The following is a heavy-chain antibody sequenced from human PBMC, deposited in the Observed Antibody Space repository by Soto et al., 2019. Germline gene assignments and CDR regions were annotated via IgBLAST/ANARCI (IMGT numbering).Heavy chain of an antibody. V-gene: IGHV4-39*01. D-gene: IGHD2-21*02. J-gene: IGHJ4*02. CDR1: GSSISSSGYY. Sequence: SETLSLTCIVSGSSISSSGYYWGWIRQPPGKGLEWIASMYYNVGTYYNPSLRSRVSMSIDTSKDQFSLKLKSVTAADTALYFCARQRTSVVTQAYFDVWGPGSLVTVSS. CDR2: MYYNVGT. CDR3: ARQRTSVVTQAYFDV.